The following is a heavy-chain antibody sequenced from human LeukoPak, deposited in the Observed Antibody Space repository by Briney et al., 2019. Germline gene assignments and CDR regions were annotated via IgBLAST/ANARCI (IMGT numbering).Heavy chain of an antibody. D-gene: IGHD3-16*01. V-gene: IGHV3-74*01. Sequence: GGSLRLSCAASGFSFSSDWMHWVRQVPGEGLVWVSRINSDGTSTAYADSVKGRFTISRDNAKNTLYLQMNSLRAEDTAVYYCARETLINVDAFDIWGQGTMVTVSS. J-gene: IGHJ3*02. CDR2: INSDGTST. CDR1: GFSFSSDW. CDR3: ARETLINVDAFDI.